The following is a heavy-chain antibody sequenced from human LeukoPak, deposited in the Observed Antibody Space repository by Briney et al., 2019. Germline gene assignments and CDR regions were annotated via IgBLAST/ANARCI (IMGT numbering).Heavy chain of an antibody. CDR3: ARHLTMVRGETPYYFDY. J-gene: IGHJ4*02. CDR1: GGSISSSSYY. V-gene: IGHV4-39*07. CDR2: IYYSGST. D-gene: IGHD3-10*01. Sequence: SETLSLTCTVSGGSISSSSYYWGWIRQPPGKGLEWIGSIYYSGSTYYNPSLKSRVTISVDTSKNQFSLKLSSVTAADTAVYYCARHLTMVRGETPYYFDYWGQGTLVTVSS.